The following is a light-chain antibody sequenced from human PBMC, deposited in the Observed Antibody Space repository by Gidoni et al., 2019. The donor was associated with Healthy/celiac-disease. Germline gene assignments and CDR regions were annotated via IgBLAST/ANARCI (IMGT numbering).Light chain of an antibody. Sequence: DIQMTQSPSTLSASVGDRVTITCRASQSISSWLAWYQQKPRKAPKLLIYKASSLRSGVPSRFSGSGSGTEFTLTISSLQPDDFATYYCQQYNSYSTFGQGTKVEIK. V-gene: IGKV1-5*03. CDR2: KAS. CDR1: QSISSW. CDR3: QQYNSYST. J-gene: IGKJ1*01.